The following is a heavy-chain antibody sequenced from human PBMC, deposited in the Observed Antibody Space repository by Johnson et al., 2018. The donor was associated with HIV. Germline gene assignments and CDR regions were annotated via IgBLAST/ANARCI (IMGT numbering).Heavy chain of an antibody. CDR1: GFSVNSNY. Sequence: QVQLVESGGGLVQPGGSLRLSCAASGFSVNSNYMSWVRQAPDKGLEWVAVISYDGSDKYYADSVKGRFTISRDNSKNTLYLQMDSLREDDTAVYYCAKDLDRELLALWAFHTWGQGTVVTVSS. CDR3: AKDLDRELLALWAFHT. V-gene: IGHV3-30*18. CDR2: ISYDGSDK. D-gene: IGHD2-8*02. J-gene: IGHJ3*02.